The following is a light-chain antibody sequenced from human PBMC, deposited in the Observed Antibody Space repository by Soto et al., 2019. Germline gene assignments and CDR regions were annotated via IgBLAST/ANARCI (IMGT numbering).Light chain of an antibody. CDR3: QQYNSFWT. J-gene: IGKJ1*01. Sequence: DIQMTQSPSTLSASVGDRVTITCRASQSISSWLAWYQQKPGKAPKLLIYDASYLESGVPSRFSGSGSGTEFTLTISSLQPDYLATYYCQQYNSFWTFGQGTKVEI. CDR2: DAS. CDR1: QSISSW. V-gene: IGKV1-5*01.